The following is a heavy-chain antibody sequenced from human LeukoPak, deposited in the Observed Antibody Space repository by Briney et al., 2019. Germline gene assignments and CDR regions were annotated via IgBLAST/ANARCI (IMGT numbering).Heavy chain of an antibody. V-gene: IGHV4-34*01. D-gene: IGHD6-19*01. J-gene: IGHJ4*02. Sequence: SETLSLTCAISDEPFSGYYWGWIRQPPGKGLELIGEINRNGNTDYNPSLKSRVTISVDTSKNQFSLKLSSVTAADTAVYYCARVGYIAVAAFDYWGQGTLVTVSS. CDR1: DEPFSGYY. CDR2: INRNGNT. CDR3: ARVGYIAVAAFDY.